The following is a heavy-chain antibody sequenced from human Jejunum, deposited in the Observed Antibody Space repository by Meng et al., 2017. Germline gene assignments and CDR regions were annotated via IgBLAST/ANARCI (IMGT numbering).Heavy chain of an antibody. J-gene: IGHJ5*02. CDR3: ARGGNGGRLGDNWFDP. CDR2: ISFSGKT. Sequence: QVQLQESGPGRVKPSQTLSPTCPVSGGSISSGNYTWSWIRQPPGKGLEWIGYISFSGKTSYNPSFKSRVTISLNTSKNHFSLTLTSVTVADTAGYYCARGGNGGRLGDNWFDPLGQGTLVTVSS. V-gene: IGHV4-30-4*01. CDR1: GGSISSGNYT. D-gene: IGHD2-8*01.